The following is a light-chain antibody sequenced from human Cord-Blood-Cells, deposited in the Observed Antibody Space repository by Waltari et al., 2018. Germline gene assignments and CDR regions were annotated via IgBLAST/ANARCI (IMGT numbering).Light chain of an antibody. J-gene: IGKJ2*01. Sequence: DIVMTQSPDSLAVSLRERATIHCKSSQSVLYSSNNKNYLAWYQQKPGQPPKLLIYWASTRESGVPDRFSGSGSGTDFTLTISSLQAEDVAVYYCQQYYSTPYTFGQGTKLEIK. V-gene: IGKV4-1*01. CDR1: QSVLYSSNNKNY. CDR3: QQYYSTPYT. CDR2: WAS.